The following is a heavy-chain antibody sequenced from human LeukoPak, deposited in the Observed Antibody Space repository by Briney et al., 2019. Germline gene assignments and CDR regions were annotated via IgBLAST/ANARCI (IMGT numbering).Heavy chain of an antibody. Sequence: GRSLRLSCAASGFTFRTYPMHWVRQAPGKGLEWVALASFDGNKRYYADSVKGRFSIFRDNSNSTLYLQMNSLRPEDTAVYFCAKDRSVASYYYGMDVWGQGTAVTVSS. CDR1: GFTFRTYP. J-gene: IGHJ6*02. V-gene: IGHV3-30*18. CDR2: ASFDGNKR. CDR3: AKDRSVASYYYGMDV. D-gene: IGHD4-23*01.